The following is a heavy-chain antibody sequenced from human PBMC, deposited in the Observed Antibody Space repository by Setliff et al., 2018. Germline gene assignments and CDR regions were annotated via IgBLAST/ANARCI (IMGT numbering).Heavy chain of an antibody. CDR3: ARASWYYDFWSGSEGSGWFDP. V-gene: IGHV4-34*01. D-gene: IGHD3-3*01. CDR1: GGSFSGYY. Sequence: SETLSLTCAVYGGSFSGYYWSWIRQPPGKGLEWSGEINHSGSTNYNPSLKSRVTISVDTSKNQFSLKLSSVTAADTAVYYCARASWYYDFWSGSEGSGWFDPWGQGTLVTVSS. J-gene: IGHJ5*02. CDR2: INHSGST.